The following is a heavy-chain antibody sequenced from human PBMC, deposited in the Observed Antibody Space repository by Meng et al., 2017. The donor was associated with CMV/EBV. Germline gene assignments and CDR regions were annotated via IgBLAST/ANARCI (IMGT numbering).Heavy chain of an antibody. CDR2: INHSGST. V-gene: IGHV4-34*01. CDR3: ARARPWYSSSSLDY. D-gene: IGHD6-6*01. CDR1: GGSFSGYY. Sequence: SQILSLTCAVYGGSFSGYYWSWIRPPPGKGLEWIGEINHSGSTNYNPSLKSRVTISVDTSKNQFSLKLSSVTAADQAVYYCARARPWYSSSSLDYWGQGTLVTVSS. J-gene: IGHJ4*02.